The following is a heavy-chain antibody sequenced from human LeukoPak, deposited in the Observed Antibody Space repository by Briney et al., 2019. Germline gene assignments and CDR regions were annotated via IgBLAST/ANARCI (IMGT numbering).Heavy chain of an antibody. CDR2: IYTSGST. D-gene: IGHD2-2*01. Sequence: PSQTLSLTCTVSGGSISSGSYYWSWIRQPAGKGLEWIGRIYTSGSTNYNPSLKSRVTISVDTSKNQFSLKLSSVTAADTAVYYCARGGYCSSTSCYDNWFDPWGQGTLVTVSS. J-gene: IGHJ5*02. CDR1: GGSISSGSYY. CDR3: ARGGYCSSTSCYDNWFDP. V-gene: IGHV4-61*02.